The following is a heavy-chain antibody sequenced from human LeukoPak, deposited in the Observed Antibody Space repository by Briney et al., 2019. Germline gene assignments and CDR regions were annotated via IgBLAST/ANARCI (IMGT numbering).Heavy chain of an antibody. D-gene: IGHD5-18*01. CDR2: IKQDGSEK. CDR1: GFTFSSYW. J-gene: IGHJ4*02. CDR3: ASSGTDTAITAFDY. V-gene: IGHV3-7*01. Sequence: GGSLRLSCAASGFTFSSYWMSWVRQAPGKGLEWVANIKQDGSEKYYVDSVKGRFTISRDNAKNSLYLQMNSLRAEDTAVYYCASSGTDTAITAFDYWGQGTLVTVSS.